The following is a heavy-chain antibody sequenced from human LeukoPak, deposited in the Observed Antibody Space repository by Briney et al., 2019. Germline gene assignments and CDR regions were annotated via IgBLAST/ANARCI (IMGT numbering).Heavy chain of an antibody. Sequence: SETLSLTCTVSGGSISSSSYYWGWIRQPPGKGLEWIGSFYYSGSTYYNPSLKSRVTTSVDTSKNQFSLKLSSVTAADTAVYYCARPSGYDSSSPEYFDLWGRGTLVTVSS. CDR3: ARPSGYDSSSPEYFDL. J-gene: IGHJ2*01. D-gene: IGHD5-12*01. V-gene: IGHV4-39*01. CDR1: GGSISSSSYY. CDR2: FYYSGST.